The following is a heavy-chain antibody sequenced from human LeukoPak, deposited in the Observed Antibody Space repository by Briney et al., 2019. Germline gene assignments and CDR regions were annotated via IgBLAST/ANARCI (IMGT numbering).Heavy chain of an antibody. D-gene: IGHD1-1*01. CDR3: ASERVGHFDY. CDR1: GGSISSSSYY. Sequence: SETLSLTCTVSGGSISSSSYYWGWIRQPPGKGLEWIGSIYYSGSTYYNPSLKSRVTISVDTSKNQFSLKLSSVTAADTAVYYCASERVGHFDYWGQGTLVTVSS. V-gene: IGHV4-39*01. J-gene: IGHJ4*02. CDR2: IYYSGST.